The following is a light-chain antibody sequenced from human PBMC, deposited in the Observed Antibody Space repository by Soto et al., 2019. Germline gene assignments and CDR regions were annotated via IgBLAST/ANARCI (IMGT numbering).Light chain of an antibody. CDR2: LGS. J-gene: IGKJ2*01. CDR1: QSLLHRNGYNY. CDR3: QQRYNWPQT. Sequence: DIVMTQSPLSLPVTPGEPASISCRSSQSLLHRNGYNYLDWYLQKPGQSPQLLIYLGSNRASGVPDRFSGSGSGTDFTLKISRVEAEDVGVYYCQQRYNWPQTFGQGTKVDIK. V-gene: IGKV2-28*01.